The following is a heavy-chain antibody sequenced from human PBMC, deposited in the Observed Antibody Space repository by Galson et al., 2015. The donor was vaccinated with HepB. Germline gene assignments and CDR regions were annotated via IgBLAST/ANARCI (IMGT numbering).Heavy chain of an antibody. Sequence: TLSLTCTVSGGSISSGDYYWSWIRQPPGKGLEWIGYIYYSGSTYYNPSLKSRVTISVDTSKNQFSLKLSSVTAADTAVYYCARASSSNYHLTPAEAFDYWGQGTLVTVSS. CDR1: GGSISSGDYY. CDR3: ARASSSNYHLTPAEAFDY. D-gene: IGHD4-11*01. V-gene: IGHV4-30-4*01. CDR2: IYYSGST. J-gene: IGHJ4*02.